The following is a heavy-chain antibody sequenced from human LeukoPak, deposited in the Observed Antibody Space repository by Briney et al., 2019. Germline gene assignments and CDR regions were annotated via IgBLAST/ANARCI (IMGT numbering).Heavy chain of an antibody. CDR2: ISSSSSYI. J-gene: IGHJ4*02. Sequence: GGSLRLSCAASGFTFSSYSMNWVRQAPGKGLEWVSSISSSSSYIYYADSVKGRFTISRDNARNSLYLQMNSLRAEDTAVYYCARDLESKGDSGYDSDYWGQGTLVTVSS. V-gene: IGHV3-21*01. D-gene: IGHD5-12*01. CDR3: ARDLESKGDSGYDSDY. CDR1: GFTFSSYS.